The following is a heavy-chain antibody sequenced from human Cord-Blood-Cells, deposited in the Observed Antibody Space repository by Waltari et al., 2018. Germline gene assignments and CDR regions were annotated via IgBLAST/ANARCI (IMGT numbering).Heavy chain of an antibody. CDR2: IDPNSGGT. CDR3: ARDPGRQLAYYYYYYGMDV. Sequence: QVQLVQSGAEVKKPGASVKVSCKASGYTFTGYYMHWVRQAPGQGLEWMGWIDPNSGGTNDGQKFQGRVTMTRDTSISTAYMELSGLRSDDTAVYYCARDPGRQLAYYYYYYGMDVWGQGTTVTVSS. J-gene: IGHJ6*02. D-gene: IGHD6-13*01. V-gene: IGHV1-2*02. CDR1: GYTFTGYY.